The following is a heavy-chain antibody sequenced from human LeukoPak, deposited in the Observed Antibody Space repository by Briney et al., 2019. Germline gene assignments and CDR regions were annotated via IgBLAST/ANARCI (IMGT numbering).Heavy chain of an antibody. CDR2: IIPILGIA. V-gene: IGHV1-69*04. J-gene: IGHJ4*02. CDR3: ARALPGKAGHFDY. CDR1: GGTFSSYA. D-gene: IGHD6-19*01. Sequence: SVKVSCKASGGTFSSYAISWVRQAPGQGVEWMGRIIPILGIANYAQKFQGRVTITADKSTSTAYMELSSLRSEDTAVYYCARALPGKAGHFDYWGQGTLVTVSS.